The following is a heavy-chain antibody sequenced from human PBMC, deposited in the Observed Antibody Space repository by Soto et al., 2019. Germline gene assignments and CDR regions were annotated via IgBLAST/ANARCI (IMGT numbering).Heavy chain of an antibody. CDR2: IYWDDEK. CDR3: AHASKQLVRYFQH. V-gene: IGHV2-5*02. D-gene: IGHD6-13*01. CDR1: GFSLSTSGVG. Sequence: QITLKESGPTLVKPTQTLTLTCTFSGFSLSTSGVGVGWIRQPPGKALEWLALIYWDDEKRYSPSLKRRLTITKDTPKNQVVLTMTNMDPVDTATYYCAHASKQLVRYFQHWGQGTLVTVSS. J-gene: IGHJ1*01.